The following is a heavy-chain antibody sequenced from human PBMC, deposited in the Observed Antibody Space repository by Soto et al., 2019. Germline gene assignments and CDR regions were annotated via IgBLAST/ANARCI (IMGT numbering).Heavy chain of an antibody. Sequence: GGSLRLSCAASGFTFSSSRMNWVRQAPGKGLVWVSHINGDGSSTRHADSVKGRFTISRDNAKNTVYLQMNSLRAEDTAVYYCARDGLGGFDYWGQGISVTVSS. CDR1: GFTFSSSR. J-gene: IGHJ4*02. V-gene: IGHV3-74*01. CDR2: INGDGSST. D-gene: IGHD3-10*01. CDR3: ARDGLGGFDY.